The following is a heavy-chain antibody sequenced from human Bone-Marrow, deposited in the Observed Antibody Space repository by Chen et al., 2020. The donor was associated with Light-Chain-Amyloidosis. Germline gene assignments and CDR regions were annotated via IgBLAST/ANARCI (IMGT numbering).Heavy chain of an antibody. D-gene: IGHD5-12*01. CDR1: GYTFPNYW. J-gene: IGHJ4*02. CDR3: ARRRDGYNFDY. V-gene: IGHV5-51*01. CDR2: IYPDDSDA. Sequence: EVQLEQSGPEVKKPGESLKISCTGSGYTFPNYWIGWVRQMPGKGLEWMGVIYPDDSDARYSPSFEGQVTISADKSITTAYLQGRSLKASDTAMYYCARRRDGYNFDYWGQGTLVTVSS.